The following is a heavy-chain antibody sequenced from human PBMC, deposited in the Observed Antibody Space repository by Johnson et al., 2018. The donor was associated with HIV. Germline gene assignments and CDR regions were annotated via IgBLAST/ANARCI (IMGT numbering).Heavy chain of an antibody. J-gene: IGHJ3*02. CDR3: TTAVYYDSSGADAFDI. V-gene: IGHV3-15*01. Sequence: VQLVESGGGLVKPGGSLRLSCAASGFTFSNAWMSWVRQAPGKGLEWVGRIKSKTDGGTTDYAAPVKGRFTISRDDSKNTLYLQMNSLKTEETAVYYCTTAVYYDSSGADAFDIWGQGTMVTVSA. D-gene: IGHD3-22*01. CDR2: IKSKTDGGTT. CDR1: GFTFSNAW.